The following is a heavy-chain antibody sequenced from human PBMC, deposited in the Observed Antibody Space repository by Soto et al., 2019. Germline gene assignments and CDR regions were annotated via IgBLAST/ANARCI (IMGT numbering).Heavy chain of an antibody. D-gene: IGHD3-22*01. CDR1: GGTFSSYA. V-gene: IGHV1-69*13. CDR3: AGSEGYDSSGYMVWFDP. Sequence: ASVKVSCKASGGTFSSYAISWVRQAPGQGLEWMGGIIPIFGTANYAQKFQGRVTITADESTSTAYMELSSLRSEDTAVYYCAGSEGYDSSGYMVWFDPWGQGTLVTVSS. J-gene: IGHJ5*02. CDR2: IIPIFGTA.